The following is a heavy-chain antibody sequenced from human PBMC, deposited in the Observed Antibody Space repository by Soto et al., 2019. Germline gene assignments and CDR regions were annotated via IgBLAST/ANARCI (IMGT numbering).Heavy chain of an antibody. CDR2: ISYDGSNK. CDR1: GFTFSSYG. Sequence: GSLRLSCAASGFTFSSYGMHWVRQAPGKGLEWVAVISYDGSNKYYADSVKGRFTISRDNSKNTLYLQMNSLRAEDTAVYYCAKESACSGGSCYPLYCYGMDVWGQGTTVTVSS. CDR3: AKESACSGGSCYPLYCYGMDV. V-gene: IGHV3-30*18. D-gene: IGHD2-15*01. J-gene: IGHJ6*02.